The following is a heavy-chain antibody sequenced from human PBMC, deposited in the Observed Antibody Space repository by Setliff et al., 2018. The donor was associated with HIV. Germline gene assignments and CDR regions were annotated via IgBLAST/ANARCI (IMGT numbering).Heavy chain of an antibody. D-gene: IGHD1-26*01. V-gene: IGHV1-2*02. CDR2: INSATGGT. Sequence: ASVKVSCKASGYTFTDYYIHWVRQAPGQGLEWMGWINSATGGTNYAQKFQGRVTMTRDTSIRTAYMEVSGLRYDDTAVYYCARSGSYSSNDGFDIWGPGTLVTVSS. CDR1: GYTFTDYY. CDR3: ARSGSYSSNDGFDI. J-gene: IGHJ3*02.